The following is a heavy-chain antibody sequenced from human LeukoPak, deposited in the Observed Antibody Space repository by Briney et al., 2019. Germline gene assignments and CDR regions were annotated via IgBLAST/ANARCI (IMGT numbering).Heavy chain of an antibody. J-gene: IGHJ4*02. CDR3: AREGVCVAAADFHAFDY. CDR1: GGSISSGGYY. V-gene: IGHV4-31*03. Sequence: PSETLSLTCTVSGGSISSGGYYWSWIRQHPGKGLGWIGYIYYSGSTYYNPSLKSRVTISVDTSKNQFSLKLSSVTAADTAVYYCAREGVCVAAADFHAFDYWGQGILVTVSS. CDR2: IYYSGST. D-gene: IGHD6-13*01.